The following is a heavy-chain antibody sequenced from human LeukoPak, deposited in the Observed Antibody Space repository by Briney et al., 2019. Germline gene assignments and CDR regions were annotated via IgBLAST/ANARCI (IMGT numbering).Heavy chain of an antibody. CDR3: ARGGPNFGVVIAHFDY. CDR1: GGSISSGGYY. CDR2: IYYSGST. V-gene: IGHV4-31*03. D-gene: IGHD3-3*01. J-gene: IGHJ4*02. Sequence: SETLSLTCTVSGGSISSGGYYWSWIRQHPGKGLEWIGYIYYSGSTYYNPSLKSRVTISVDTSKNQFSLKLSSVTAADTAVYYCARGGPNFGVVIAHFDYWGQGTLVTVPS.